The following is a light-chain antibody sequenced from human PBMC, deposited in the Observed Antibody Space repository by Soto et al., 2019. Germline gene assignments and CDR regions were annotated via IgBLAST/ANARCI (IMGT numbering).Light chain of an antibody. CDR3: QQYNNWPWT. J-gene: IGKJ1*01. CDR2: AAS. Sequence: EIVMTQSPATLSVSPGERATLSCRASQSISRNLAWYQQKPGQAPRLLIYAASTRATGLPARFSGSGSGTEFTLTISSLQSEDFAVYYCQQYNNWPWTFGQGTKVDI. CDR1: QSISRN. V-gene: IGKV3-15*01.